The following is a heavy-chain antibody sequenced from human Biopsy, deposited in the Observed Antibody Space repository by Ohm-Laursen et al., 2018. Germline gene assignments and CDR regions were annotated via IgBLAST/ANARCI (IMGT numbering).Heavy chain of an antibody. CDR3: ARANNDAGTYWYLDL. J-gene: IGHJ2*01. CDR2: ITPIFDIN. Sequence: GASVKVSCNASGGTFINYAISRVRQAPGQGLEWMGGITPIFDINNYAQKFQGRLTITADESTSTAYMELSGLRSEDTAVYYCARANNDAGTYWYLDLWGRGTLVTVS. V-gene: IGHV1-69*13. D-gene: IGHD1-1*01. CDR1: GGTFINYA.